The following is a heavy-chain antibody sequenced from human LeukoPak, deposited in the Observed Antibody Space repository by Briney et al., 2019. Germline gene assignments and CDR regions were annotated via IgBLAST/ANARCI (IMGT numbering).Heavy chain of an antibody. CDR3: AGVGPRAAAPAGAYY. D-gene: IGHD6-13*01. CDR1: GYTFTSYA. J-gene: IGHJ4*02. CDR2: INTNTGNP. Sequence: ASVKVSCKASGYTFTSYAMNWVRQAPGQGLEWMGWINTNTGNPTYAQGFTGRFVFSLDTSVSTAYLQISSLKAEDTAVYYCAGVGPRAAAPAGAYYWGQGTLVTVSS. V-gene: IGHV7-4-1*02.